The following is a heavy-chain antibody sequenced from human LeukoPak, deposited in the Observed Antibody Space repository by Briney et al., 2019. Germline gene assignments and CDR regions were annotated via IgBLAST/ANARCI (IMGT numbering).Heavy chain of an antibody. D-gene: IGHD6-19*01. Sequence: GGSLRLSCAPSGFTFSSYAMSWVRQAPGKGLEWVSAISGSGDPTYYGDSVKGRFTISRDNSKNTLYLQMNSLRAEDTAVYYCAKDVQWLAPGYFDYWGSGSLVTVSS. CDR2: ISGSGDPT. CDR1: GFTFSSYA. V-gene: IGHV3-23*01. CDR3: AKDVQWLAPGYFDY. J-gene: IGHJ4*02.